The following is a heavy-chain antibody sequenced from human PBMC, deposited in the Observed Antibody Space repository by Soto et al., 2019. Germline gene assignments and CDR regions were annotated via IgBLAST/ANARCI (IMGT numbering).Heavy chain of an antibody. CDR3: ARDESLGITIFGVVHPYYYGMDV. Sequence: GGSLRLSCAASGFTFSSYGMHWVRQAPGKGLEWVAVIWYDGSNKYYADSVKGRFTISRENSKNTRYLQMNSLRAEDTAVYYCARDESLGITIFGVVHPYYYGMDVWGQGTTVTVSS. CDR1: GFTFSSYG. V-gene: IGHV3-33*01. J-gene: IGHJ6*02. CDR2: IWYDGSNK. D-gene: IGHD3-3*01.